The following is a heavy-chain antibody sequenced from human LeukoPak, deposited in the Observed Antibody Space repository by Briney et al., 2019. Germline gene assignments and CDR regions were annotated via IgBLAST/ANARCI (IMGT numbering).Heavy chain of an antibody. CDR3: ARDAPVVTAHVDY. V-gene: IGHV3-30-3*01. D-gene: IGHD2-21*02. CDR1: GFTFSSYA. CDR2: ISYDGSNK. Sequence: GGSLRLSCAASGFTFSSYAMHWVRQAPGKGLEWVAVISYDGSNKYYADSVKGRFTISRDNSKNTLYLQMNSLRAEDTAVYYCARDAPVVTAHVDYWGQGTLVTVSS. J-gene: IGHJ4*02.